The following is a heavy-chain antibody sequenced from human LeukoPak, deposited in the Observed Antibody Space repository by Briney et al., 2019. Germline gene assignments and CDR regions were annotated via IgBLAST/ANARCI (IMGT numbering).Heavy chain of an antibody. J-gene: IGHJ1*01. V-gene: IGHV3-21*01. CDR3: ARDPPLAAADPPFQH. D-gene: IGHD6-13*01. Sequence: GGSLRLSCAASGFTFSSYSMNWVRQAPGTGLEWVSSISSSSSYIYYADSVKGRFTISRDNAKNSLYLQMNSLRAEDTAVYYCARDPPLAAADPPFQHWGQGTLVTVSS. CDR2: ISSSSSYI. CDR1: GFTFSSYS.